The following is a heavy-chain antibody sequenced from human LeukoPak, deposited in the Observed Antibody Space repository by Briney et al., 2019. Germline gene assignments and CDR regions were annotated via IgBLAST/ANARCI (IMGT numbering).Heavy chain of an antibody. J-gene: IGHJ4*02. CDR3: ARDYYDSSGYYDHFDY. CDR2: FDPEDGET. V-gene: IGHV1-24*01. D-gene: IGHD3-22*01. Sequence: VASVKVSCKVSGCTLTELSMHWVRQAPGKGLEWMGGFDPEDGETIYAQKFQGRVTMTEDTSTDTAYMELSRLRSDDTAVYYCARDYYDSSGYYDHFDYWGQGTLVTVSS. CDR1: GCTLTELS.